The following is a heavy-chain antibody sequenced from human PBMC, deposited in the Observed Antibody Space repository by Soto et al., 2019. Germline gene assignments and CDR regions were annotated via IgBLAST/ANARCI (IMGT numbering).Heavy chain of an antibody. D-gene: IGHD1-20*01. CDR1: GYTFTSYD. CDR3: AGGYGNNCNWLAC. CDR2: RNPNSGNT. V-gene: IGHV1-8*01. J-gene: IGHJ5*01. Sequence: QVQLVQSGAEVKTPGASVKVSCKASGYTFTSYDMNWVRQAPGQGLEWMGWRNPNSGNTGYAQKFQGRLTMTRDTAIRIAHMELRSLRKEDPAVYYAAGGYGNNCNWLACWRQGPLVNVSA.